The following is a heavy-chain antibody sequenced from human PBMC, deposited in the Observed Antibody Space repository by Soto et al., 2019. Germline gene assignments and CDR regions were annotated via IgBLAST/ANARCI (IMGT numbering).Heavy chain of an antibody. Sequence: GGSLRLSCAASGFTFSSYWMSWVRQAPGKGLEWVANIKHDGSNKYYADSVKGRFTISRDNSKNTLYLQMNSLRAEDTAVYYCAKATIPLLVGMDVWDQGTTVTVSS. CDR1: GFTFSSYW. CDR2: IKHDGSNK. CDR3: AKATIPLLVGMDV. V-gene: IGHV3-30*02. J-gene: IGHJ6*02. D-gene: IGHD5-12*01.